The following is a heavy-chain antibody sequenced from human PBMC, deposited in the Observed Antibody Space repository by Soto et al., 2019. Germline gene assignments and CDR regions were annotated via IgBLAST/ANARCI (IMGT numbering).Heavy chain of an antibody. CDR3: ASEGGYCSSTSCSDVVY. CDR2: INPNSGGT. Sequence: ASVKVSCKASGYTFTGYYMHWVRQAPGQGLEWMGWINPNSGGTNYAQKFQGWVTMTRDTSISTAYMELSRLRSDDTAVYYCASEGGYCSSTSCSDVVYWGQGTLVTVSS. V-gene: IGHV1-2*04. D-gene: IGHD2-2*01. CDR1: GYTFTGYY. J-gene: IGHJ4*02.